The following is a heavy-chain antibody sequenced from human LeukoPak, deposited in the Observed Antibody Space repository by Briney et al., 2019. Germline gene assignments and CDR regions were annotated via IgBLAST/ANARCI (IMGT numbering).Heavy chain of an antibody. CDR3: ARQMRATTKPYSYDY. Sequence: SETLSLTCIVPGGSISSSNYYWGWIRQPPGKGLEWIGSIYYSGSTYYNPSLKSRVTISVDTSKNQFSLKLSSVTAADTAVYYCARQMRATTKPYSYDYWGQGTLVTVSS. V-gene: IGHV4-39*01. CDR1: GGSISSSNYY. D-gene: IGHD1-7*01. CDR2: IYYSGST. J-gene: IGHJ4*02.